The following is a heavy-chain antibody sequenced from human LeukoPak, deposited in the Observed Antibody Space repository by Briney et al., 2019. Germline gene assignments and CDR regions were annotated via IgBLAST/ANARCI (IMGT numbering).Heavy chain of an antibody. CDR3: ARVVRSYYYDSSGYSNWFDP. J-gene: IGHJ5*02. D-gene: IGHD3-22*01. CDR2: IYTSGST. CDR1: GGSISSYY. Sequence: PSETLSLTCTVSGGSISSYYWSWIRQPAGKGLEWIGRIYTSGSTNYNPSLKSRVTMSVDRSKNQFSLKLSSVTAADTAVYYCARVVRSYYYDSSGYSNWFDPWGQGTLVTVSP. V-gene: IGHV4-4*07.